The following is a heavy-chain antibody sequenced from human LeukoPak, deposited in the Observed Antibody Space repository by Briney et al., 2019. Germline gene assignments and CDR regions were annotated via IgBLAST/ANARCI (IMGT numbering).Heavy chain of an antibody. V-gene: IGHV1-2*02. CDR1: GYTFTGYY. D-gene: IGHD5-24*01. J-gene: IGHJ3*02. CDR2: IDPNSGGT. CDR3: VRVRDGYNDAYDI. Sequence: GASVKVSRKASGYTFTGYYIHWVRQAPGQGLEWMGWIDPNSGGTNYAQKFQGRVTMTRDTSISTVYMELSRLRSDDTAVYYCVRVRDGYNDAYDIWGQGTMVTVPS.